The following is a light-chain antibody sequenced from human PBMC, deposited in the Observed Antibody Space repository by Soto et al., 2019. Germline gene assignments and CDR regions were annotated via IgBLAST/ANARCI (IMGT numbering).Light chain of an antibody. Sequence: EIVLTQSPGTLSLSPGERATLSCRASQSISSNYLAWYQQKPGQAPRLLIYGVFRRAAGIPDRFSGSGSGTDFTLTISRLEPEDFAVYYCQQYGSSPPWTVGQGTKVDIK. V-gene: IGKV3-20*01. J-gene: IGKJ1*01. CDR3: QQYGSSPPWT. CDR2: GVF. CDR1: QSISSNY.